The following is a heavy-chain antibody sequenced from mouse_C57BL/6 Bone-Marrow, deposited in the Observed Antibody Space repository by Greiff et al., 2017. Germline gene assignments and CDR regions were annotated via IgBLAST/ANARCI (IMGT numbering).Heavy chain of an antibody. Sequence: QVQLQQPGAELVKPGASVKMSCTASGYTFTSYWITWVKQRPGQGLEWIGDIYPGSGSTNSNEPFKSKATLTVDTSSSTAYMQLSSLTSEDSAVYYCARSYYGTWFAYWGQGTLGTVSA. CDR3: ARSYYGTWFAY. CDR1: GYTFTSYW. D-gene: IGHD1-1*01. V-gene: IGHV1-55*01. CDR2: IYPGSGST. J-gene: IGHJ3*01.